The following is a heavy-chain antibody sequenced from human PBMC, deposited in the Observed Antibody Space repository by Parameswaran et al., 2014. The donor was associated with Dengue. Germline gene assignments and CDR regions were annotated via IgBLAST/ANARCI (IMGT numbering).Heavy chain of an antibody. V-gene: IGHV3-11*01. J-gene: IGHJ4*02. CDR2: ISSSGSTI. CDR3: ARDQGGSYYDY. Sequence: VRQMPGERGWSGVSYISSSGSTIYYADSVKGRFTISRDNAKNSLYLQMNSLRAEDTAVYYCARDQGGSYYDYWGQGTLVTVSS. D-gene: IGHD1-26*01.